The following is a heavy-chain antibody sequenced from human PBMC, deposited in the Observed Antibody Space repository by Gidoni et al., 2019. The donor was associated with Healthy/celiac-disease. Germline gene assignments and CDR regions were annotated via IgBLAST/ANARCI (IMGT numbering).Heavy chain of an antibody. V-gene: IGHV4-59*08. Sequence: QVQLQESGPGLVKPSETLSLPCTVSGGSISSSYLSWIRQPPGKGLEWIGYIYYSGSTNYNPSLKSIVILSLDTSKTQFSLKLSSVTAADTAVYYCARHHGAYSNYDYWGQGTLVTVSS. CDR1: GGSISSSY. J-gene: IGHJ4*02. D-gene: IGHD4-4*01. CDR3: ARHHGAYSNYDY. CDR2: IYYSGST.